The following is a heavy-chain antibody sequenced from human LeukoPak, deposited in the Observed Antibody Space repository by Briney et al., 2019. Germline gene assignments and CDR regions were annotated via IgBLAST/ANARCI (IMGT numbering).Heavy chain of an antibody. D-gene: IGHD3-22*01. J-gene: IGHJ4*02. Sequence: ASVKVSCKASGYTFTGHYMHWVRQAPGQGLEWMGWINPNSGGTNYAQNFQGRVTMTRDTSISTAYTEVSRLRSDDTAIYYCARGIYYYGSSGSTDFDYWGQGTLVTVSS. V-gene: IGHV1-2*02. CDR1: GYTFTGHY. CDR2: INPNSGGT. CDR3: ARGIYYYGSSGSTDFDY.